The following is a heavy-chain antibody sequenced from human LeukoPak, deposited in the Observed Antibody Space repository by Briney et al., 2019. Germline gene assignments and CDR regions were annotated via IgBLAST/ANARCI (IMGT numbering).Heavy chain of an antibody. Sequence: GGSLRLSCAASGFTFDDYAMHWVRHAPGKGLEWVSGISWNSGSIGYADSVKGRLTISRDNAKNSLYLQMNSLRAEDTALYYCAKGVRGSSSWLDYWGQGTLVTVSS. CDR2: ISWNSGSI. V-gene: IGHV3-9*01. D-gene: IGHD6-13*01. CDR3: AKGVRGSSSWLDY. CDR1: GFTFDDYA. J-gene: IGHJ4*02.